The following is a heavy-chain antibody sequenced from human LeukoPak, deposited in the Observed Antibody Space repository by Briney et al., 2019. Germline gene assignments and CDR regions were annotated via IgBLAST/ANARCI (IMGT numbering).Heavy chain of an antibody. D-gene: IGHD6-13*01. CDR1: GGSISSGGYY. Sequence: SQTLSLTCTVSGGSISSGGYYWSWIRQPPGKGPEWIGNIYYSGSTYQNPALKSRVTISLDTSKNQFSLKLSSVTAADTAVYYCARVASSLYFQHWGQGTLVTVSS. CDR3: ARVASSLYFQH. CDR2: IYYSGST. J-gene: IGHJ1*01. V-gene: IGHV4-39*07.